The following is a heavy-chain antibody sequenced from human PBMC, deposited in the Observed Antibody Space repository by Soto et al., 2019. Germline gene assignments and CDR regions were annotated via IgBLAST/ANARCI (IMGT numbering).Heavy chain of an antibody. Sequence: ASVKVSCKASGGTFSSYAISWVRQAPGQGLEWMGGIIPIFGTANYAQKFQGRVTITADDSTSTAYMELSSLRSEDTAVYYCASERAKSIAAILDVWGQGTTVTVSS. CDR2: IIPIFGTA. CDR3: ASERAKSIAAILDV. D-gene: IGHD6-6*01. J-gene: IGHJ6*02. V-gene: IGHV1-69*01. CDR1: GGTFSSYA.